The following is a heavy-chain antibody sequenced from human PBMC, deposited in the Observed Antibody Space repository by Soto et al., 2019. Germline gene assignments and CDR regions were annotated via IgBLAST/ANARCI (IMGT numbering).Heavy chain of an antibody. CDR1: GGSFSGYY. J-gene: IGHJ3*02. CDR3: ARRITMIVVQIRGAFDI. CDR2: INHSGST. V-gene: IGHV4-34*01. D-gene: IGHD3-22*01. Sequence: QVQLQQWGAGLLKPSETLSLTCAVYGGSFSGYYWSWIRQPPGKGLEWIGEINHSGSTNYNPSLKSRVTISVDTSKNQFSLKLSSVTAADTAVYYCARRITMIVVQIRGAFDIWGQGTMVTVSS.